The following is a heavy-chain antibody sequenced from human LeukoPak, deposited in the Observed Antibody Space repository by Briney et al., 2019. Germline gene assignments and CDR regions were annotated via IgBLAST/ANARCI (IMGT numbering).Heavy chain of an antibody. V-gene: IGHV3-74*01. CDR2: INEDGTTI. CDR3: VRDFSGAVDS. Sequence: GGSLRLSCAASGFSFSTYWMHWVRQVPGRGLVWVSRINEDGTTITYADSVKGRFTVSRDDAKNTLYLQMNSLRADDTAIYYCVRDFSGAVDSWGQGTLVTVSS. CDR1: GFSFSTYW. J-gene: IGHJ4*02. D-gene: IGHD1-26*01.